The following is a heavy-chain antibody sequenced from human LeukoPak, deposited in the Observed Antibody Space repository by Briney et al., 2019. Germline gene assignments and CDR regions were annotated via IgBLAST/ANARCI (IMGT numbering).Heavy chain of an antibody. J-gene: IGHJ6*02. CDR1: GFTFSSHW. Sequence: GGSLRLSGAASGFTFSSHWMHWVRQAPGKGLVWVSRINSDGSSTSYADSVKGRFTISRDNAKNTLYLQMNSLRAEDTAVYYCARVWERGYSYGYGNFFYYYYYGMDVWGQGTTVTVSS. D-gene: IGHD5-18*01. CDR2: INSDGSST. V-gene: IGHV3-74*01. CDR3: ARVWERGYSYGYGNFFYYYYYGMDV.